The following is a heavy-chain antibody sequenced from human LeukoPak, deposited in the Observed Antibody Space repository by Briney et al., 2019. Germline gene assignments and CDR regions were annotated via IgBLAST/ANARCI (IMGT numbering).Heavy chain of an antibody. CDR2: ISRSGTTI. D-gene: IGHD6-19*01. CDR1: GFTFSSYE. J-gene: IGHJ4*02. CDR3: TRGGWFFDH. V-gene: IGHV3-48*03. Sequence: GGSLGLSCAASGFTFSSYEMNWVRQAPGKGLEWVSYISRSGTTIYYADSVKGRVTISRDNAKNTLYLQMNSLRVEDTAVYYCTRGGWFFDHWGQGTPVTVSS.